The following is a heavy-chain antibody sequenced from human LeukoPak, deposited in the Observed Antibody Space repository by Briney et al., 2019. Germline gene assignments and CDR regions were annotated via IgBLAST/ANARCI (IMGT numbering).Heavy chain of an antibody. V-gene: IGHV4-34*01. J-gene: IGHJ4*02. CDR2: INHSGST. D-gene: IGHD3-22*01. CDR1: GGSISSHY. CDR3: AREGVGGYYDFDY. Sequence: PSETLSLTCTVSGGSISSHYWSWVRQPPGKGLEWIGEINHSGSTNYNPSLKSRVTISVDTSKNQFSLKLSSVTAADTAVYYCAREGVGGYYDFDYWGQGTLVTVSS.